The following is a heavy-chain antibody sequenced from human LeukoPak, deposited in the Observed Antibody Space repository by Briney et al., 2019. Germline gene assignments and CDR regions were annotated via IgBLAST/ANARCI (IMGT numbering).Heavy chain of an antibody. CDR3: ARGDPHADL. V-gene: IGHV3-48*03. CDR1: GFDLNTYE. Sequence: GGSLRLSCAASGFDLNTYEMNWVRQAPGKGLEWIADITISGHTKNYADSVKGRFTISRDNAGPSLSLQMNSRRVEDTGVYYCARGDPHADLWGQGTLVTVSS. CDR2: ITISGHTK. J-gene: IGHJ5*02.